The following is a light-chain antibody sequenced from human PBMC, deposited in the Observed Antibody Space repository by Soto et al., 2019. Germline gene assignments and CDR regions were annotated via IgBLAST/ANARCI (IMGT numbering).Light chain of an antibody. V-gene: IGLV2-23*01. Sequence: QSALTQPDYVSGSPGQSITISCTGTSSDIVTYNLVTWYQQHPGKAPKLIIYEATRRPSGVSNRFSSSKSGNTASLTIAGLQTEDEAEYCCCSYAGGSTLVFGGGTKLTVL. CDR3: CSYAGGSTLV. CDR1: SSDIVTYNL. CDR2: EAT. J-gene: IGLJ3*02.